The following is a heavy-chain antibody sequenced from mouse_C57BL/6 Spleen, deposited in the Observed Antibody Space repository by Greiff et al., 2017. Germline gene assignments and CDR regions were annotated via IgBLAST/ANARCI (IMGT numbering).Heavy chain of an antibody. Sequence: EVKLVESGGGLVQSGRSLRLSCATSGFTFSDFYMEWVRQAPGKGLEWIAASRNKANDYTTEYSASVKGRFIVSRDTSQSILYLQMNALRAEDTAIYYCARDRVGLYAMDYWGQGTSVTVSS. V-gene: IGHV7-1*01. CDR3: ARDRVGLYAMDY. D-gene: IGHD1-3*01. CDR1: GFTFSDFY. CDR2: SRNKANDYTT. J-gene: IGHJ4*01.